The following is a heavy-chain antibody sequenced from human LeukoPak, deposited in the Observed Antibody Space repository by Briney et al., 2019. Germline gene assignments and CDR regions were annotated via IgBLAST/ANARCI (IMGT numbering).Heavy chain of an antibody. CDR2: IYYSGRT. J-gene: IGHJ4*02. CDR3: ARRSYYYDSSGQFDY. D-gene: IGHD3-22*01. Sequence: SETLSLTCTVSGGSISSSSYYWGWIRQPPGKGLEWIGSIYYSGRTYYKPSLKSRVTISVDTSKNQFSLKLSSVTAADTAVYYCARRSYYYDSSGQFDYWGQGTLVTVSS. V-gene: IGHV4-39*07. CDR1: GGSISSSSYY.